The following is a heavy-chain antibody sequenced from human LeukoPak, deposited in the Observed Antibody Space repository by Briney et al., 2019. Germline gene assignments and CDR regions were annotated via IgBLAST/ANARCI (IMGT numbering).Heavy chain of an antibody. CDR1: GYTLTELS. J-gene: IGHJ6*02. Sequence: ASVKVSCKVSGYTLTELSMHWVRQAPGKGLEWMGGFDPEDGETIYAQKFQGRVTMTEDTSTDTAYMELSSLRSEDTAVYYCARVKALSAVAGSGYYYGMDVWGQGTTVTVSS. V-gene: IGHV1-24*01. CDR3: ARVKALSAVAGSGYYYGMDV. CDR2: FDPEDGET. D-gene: IGHD6-19*01.